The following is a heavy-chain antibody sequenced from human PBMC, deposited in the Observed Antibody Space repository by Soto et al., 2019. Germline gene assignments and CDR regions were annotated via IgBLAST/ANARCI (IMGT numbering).Heavy chain of an antibody. CDR1: GFTLSSFW. J-gene: IGHJ3*01. V-gene: IGHV3-74*01. D-gene: IGHD2-8*02. CDR3: ARELVAKEACDL. CDR2: INSDGTNT. Sequence: EVQLVESGGGLVQPGGSLRLSCAASGFTLSSFWIHWFRQAPGKGLVWVSRINSDGTNTRYADSVRGRFTISRDNAKNTLYLQMSSLRAEDTAVYYCARELVAKEACDLWGRGPMVTVSS.